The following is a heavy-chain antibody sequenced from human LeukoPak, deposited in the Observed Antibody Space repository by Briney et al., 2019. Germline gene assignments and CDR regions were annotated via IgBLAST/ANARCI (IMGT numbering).Heavy chain of an antibody. D-gene: IGHD3-22*01. V-gene: IGHV1-2*02. CDR2: INPHSGDT. Sequence: ASVKVSCKVSGYTLTELSMHWVRQAPGQGLEWMGWINPHSGDTAYAQKFQGRLTMTRDTSITTAYMELTRLRPDDTAVYYCARGTMNLDYWGQGSLVTVSS. CDR1: GYTLTELS. CDR3: ARGTMNLDY. J-gene: IGHJ4*02.